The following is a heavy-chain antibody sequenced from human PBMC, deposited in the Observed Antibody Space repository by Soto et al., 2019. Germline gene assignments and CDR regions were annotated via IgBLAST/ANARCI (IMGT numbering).Heavy chain of an antibody. V-gene: IGHV6-1*01. J-gene: IGHJ4*02. Sequence: SQTLSLTCAISGDSDYSNSAAWNWIRQSPSRGLEWLGRTYYRSRMYNNDAVSVKSRITINPDTSKSQFSLQLNSVTPEDTAVYYCARAGYYYDSSGYYPVFDYWGQGTLVTVSS. CDR3: ARAGYYYDSSGYYPVFDY. CDR2: TYYRSRMYN. D-gene: IGHD3-22*01. CDR1: GDSDYSNSAA.